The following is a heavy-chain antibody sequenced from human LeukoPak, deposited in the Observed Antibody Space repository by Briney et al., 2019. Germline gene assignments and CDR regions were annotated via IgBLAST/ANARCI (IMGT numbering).Heavy chain of an antibody. CDR2: IYTSGGT. J-gene: IGHJ4*02. CDR1: GGSISSYY. D-gene: IGHD3-22*01. CDR3: ASGRYDSSSNFRIDY. V-gene: IGHV4-4*07. Sequence: SETLSLTCTVAGGSISSYYWSWIRQPAGKGLEWIGRIYTSGGTNYNPSLNSRVTISVDTSKNQFSLKLSSVTAADTAVYYSASGRYDSSSNFRIDYWGPGALVTVSS.